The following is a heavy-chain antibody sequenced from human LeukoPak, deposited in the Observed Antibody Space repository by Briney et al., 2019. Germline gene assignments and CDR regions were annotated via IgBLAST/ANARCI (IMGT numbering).Heavy chain of an antibody. D-gene: IGHD6-13*01. CDR2: IWYDGSNK. Sequence: PGGSLRLSCAASGFTFSSYGMHWVRQAPGKGLEWVAVIWYDGSNKYYADSVKGRFTISRDNSKNTLYLQMNSLRAEGTAVYYCAKEDSSSWSLFDYWGQGTLVTVSS. J-gene: IGHJ4*02. CDR3: AKEDSSSWSLFDY. V-gene: IGHV3-33*06. CDR1: GFTFSSYG.